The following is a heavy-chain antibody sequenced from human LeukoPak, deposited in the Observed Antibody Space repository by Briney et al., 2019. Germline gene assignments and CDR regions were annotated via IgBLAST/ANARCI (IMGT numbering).Heavy chain of an antibody. CDR2: TYYRSKWYN. CDR3: GRTQRAAGAS. J-gene: IGHJ5*02. CDR1: GDSVSSNSAA. D-gene: IGHD6-13*01. V-gene: IGHV6-1*01. Sequence: SQTLSLTCAISGDSVSSNSAAWNWIRQSPSRGLEWLGRTYYRSKWYNDYALSVRGRIAINPDTSKNQFSLQMNSMTPEDTAVYYCGRTQRAAGASWARGPLVTVSS.